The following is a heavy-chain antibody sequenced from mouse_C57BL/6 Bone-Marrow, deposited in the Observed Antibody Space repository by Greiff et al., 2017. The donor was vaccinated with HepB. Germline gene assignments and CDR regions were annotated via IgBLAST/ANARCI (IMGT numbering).Heavy chain of an antibody. CDR1: GYTFTDYN. CDR3: ARWGSSSSYWYFDV. J-gene: IGHJ1*03. Sequence: EVQLVESGPELVKPGASVKIPCKASGYTFTDYNMDWVKQSHGKSLEWIGDINPNNGGTIYNQKFKGKATLTVDKSSSTAYMELRSLTSEDTAFYYCARWGSSSSYWYFDVWGTGTTVTVSS. D-gene: IGHD1-1*01. CDR2: INPNNGGT. V-gene: IGHV1-18*01.